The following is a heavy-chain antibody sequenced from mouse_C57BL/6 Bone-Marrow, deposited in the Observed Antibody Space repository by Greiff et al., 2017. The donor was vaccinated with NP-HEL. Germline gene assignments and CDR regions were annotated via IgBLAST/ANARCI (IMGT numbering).Heavy chain of an antibody. CDR2: INPNNGGT. Sequence: VQLQQSGPELVKPGASVKIPCKASGYTFTDYHMDWVKQSHGKSLAWIGDINPNNGGTIYNPKFKGKATLTVDKSYSTAYMELSSLTSEDTAVDYCERGAHYYVSSYVGYFEFWGTGTTVTVSS. CDR1: GYTFTDYH. D-gene: IGHD1-1*01. J-gene: IGHJ1*03. CDR3: ERGAHYYVSSYVGYFEF. V-gene: IGHV1-18*01.